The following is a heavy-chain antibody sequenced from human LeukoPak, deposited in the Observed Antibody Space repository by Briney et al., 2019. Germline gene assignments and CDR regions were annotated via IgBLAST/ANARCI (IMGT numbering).Heavy chain of an antibody. D-gene: IGHD3-10*01. CDR1: GFTFSSYS. Sequence: GGSLRLSCAASGFTFSSYSMNWVRQAPGKGLEWVSSISSSSSYIYYADSVKGRFTISRDNAKNSLYLQMNSLRAEDTAVYYCARVHYYGSGPLYYYYGMDVWGQGTTVTVSS. CDR3: ARVHYYGSGPLYYYYGMDV. CDR2: ISSSSSYI. J-gene: IGHJ6*02. V-gene: IGHV3-21*01.